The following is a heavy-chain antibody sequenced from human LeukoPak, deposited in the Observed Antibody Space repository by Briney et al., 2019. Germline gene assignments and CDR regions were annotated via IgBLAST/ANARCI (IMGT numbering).Heavy chain of an antibody. CDR1: GFTVSSNY. J-gene: IGHJ6*02. Sequence: GGSLRLSCAASGFTVSSNYMSWVRQAPGRGLEWVSVIYSGGSTYYADSVKGRFTISRDNSKNTLYLQMNSLRAEDTAVYYCARVERRGVAGTLYPYYYYYGMDVWGQGTTVTVSS. CDR2: IYSGGST. V-gene: IGHV3-53*01. CDR3: ARVERRGVAGTLYPYYYYYGMDV. D-gene: IGHD6-19*01.